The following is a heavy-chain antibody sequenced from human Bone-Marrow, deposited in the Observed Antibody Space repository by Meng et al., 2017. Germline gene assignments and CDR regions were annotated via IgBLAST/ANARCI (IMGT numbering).Heavy chain of an antibody. Sequence: ASVKVSCKASGNTFISYAMNWVGQAPGQGLEWMGWINTNTGNPTYAQGFTGRFVFSLDTSVSTAYLQISSLKAEDTAVYYCAMTILAVADLYYYGMDVWGQGTTVTVSS. CDR3: AMTILAVADLYYYGMDV. V-gene: IGHV7-4-1*02. D-gene: IGHD6-19*01. CDR2: INTNTGNP. CDR1: GNTFISYA. J-gene: IGHJ6*02.